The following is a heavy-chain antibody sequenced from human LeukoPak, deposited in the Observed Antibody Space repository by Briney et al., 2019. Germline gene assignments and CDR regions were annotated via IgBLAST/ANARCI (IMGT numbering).Heavy chain of an antibody. CDR1: GFTFSSYA. CDR3: AKDGYSNSRYDWFDP. J-gene: IGHJ5*02. V-gene: IGHV3-23*01. D-gene: IGHD6-13*01. CDR2: ISSGGGT. Sequence: GGSLRLSCAASGFTFSSYAMSWVRQAPGKGLEWVSGISSGGGTYYADSVKGRFTISRDNSKNTLYLQMNNLRAEDTAVCYCAKDGYSNSRYDWFDPWGQGTLVTVSS.